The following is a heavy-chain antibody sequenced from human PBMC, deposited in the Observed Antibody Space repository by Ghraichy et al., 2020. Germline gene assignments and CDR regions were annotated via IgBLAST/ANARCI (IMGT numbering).Heavy chain of an antibody. CDR1: GFTFTNYW. J-gene: IGHJ5*01. Sequence: SLRLSCAASGFTFTNYWMHWVRQAPGKGLVWVSHIINDGSTTTYADSVKGRFTISRDNAKNTLYLQMNSLRAEDTAVYYCARRGYYGSGSHTPFDSWGQGTLVTVSS. D-gene: IGHD3-10*01. CDR3: ARRGYYGSGSHTPFDS. V-gene: IGHV3-74*01. CDR2: IINDGSTT.